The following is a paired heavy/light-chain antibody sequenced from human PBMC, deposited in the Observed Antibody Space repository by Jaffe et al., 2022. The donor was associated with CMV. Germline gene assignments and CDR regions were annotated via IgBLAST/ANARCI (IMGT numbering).Heavy chain of an antibody. CDR2: INHSGST. D-gene: IGHD3-16*02. CDR3: ARGAGRYDYVWGSYRPRYYFDY. CDR1: GGSFSGYY. Sequence: QVQLQQWGAGLLKPSETLSLTCAVYGGSFSGYYWSWIRQPPGKGLEWIGEINHSGSTNYNPSLKSRVTISVDTSKNQFSLKLSSVTAADTAMYYCARGAGRYDYVWGSYRPRYYFDYWGQGTLVTVSS. J-gene: IGHJ4*02. V-gene: IGHV4-34*01.
Light chain of an antibody. J-gene: IGLJ3*02. CDR1: SSNIGAGYD. Sequence: QSVLTQPPSVSGAPGQRVTISCTGSSSNIGAGYDVHWYQQLPGTAPKLLIYGNSNRPSGVPDRFSGSKSGTSASLAITGLQAEDEADYYCQSYDSSLSSVFGGGTKLTVL. CDR3: QSYDSSLSSV. CDR2: GNS. V-gene: IGLV1-40*01.